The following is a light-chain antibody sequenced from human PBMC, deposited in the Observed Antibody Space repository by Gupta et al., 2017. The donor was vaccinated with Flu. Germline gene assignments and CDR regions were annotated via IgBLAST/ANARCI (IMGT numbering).Light chain of an antibody. J-gene: IGKJ5*01. CDR2: AAS. CDR3: LQHNNYPLT. Sequence: GDRVTITVRASKGIRNDLGWYQQKPGKAPRPLIYAASSLQSGVPSRFSGGGSGTEFTLTISSLQPEDFATYYCLQHNNYPLTFGHGTRLEIK. CDR1: KGIRND. V-gene: IGKV1-17*01.